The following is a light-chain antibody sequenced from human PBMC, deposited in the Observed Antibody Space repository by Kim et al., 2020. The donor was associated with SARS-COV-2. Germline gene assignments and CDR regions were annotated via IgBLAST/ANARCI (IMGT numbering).Light chain of an antibody. CDR2: SNN. Sequence: QSVLTQPPSASGTPGQRITISCSGSNSNIGSNTVNWYQQLPGTAPKLLIHSNNQRPSGVPDRFSGSKSGTSASLAISGLQSEDEADYYCAALSDRLIGPQDYVFGTGTKVTVL. CDR3: AALSDRLIGPQDYV. V-gene: IGLV1-44*01. CDR1: NSNIGSNT. J-gene: IGLJ1*01.